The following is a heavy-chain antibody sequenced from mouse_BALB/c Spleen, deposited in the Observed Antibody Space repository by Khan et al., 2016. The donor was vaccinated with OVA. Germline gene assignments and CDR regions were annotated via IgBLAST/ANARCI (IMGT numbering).Heavy chain of an antibody. CDR2: ISSGGDYT. CDR1: GFTFSTYA. J-gene: IGHJ3*01. D-gene: IGHD1-2*01. CDR3: AKHNYGPYAY. Sequence: EVELVESGGGLVKPGGPLKLSCAASGFTFSTYAMSWVRQTPEKRLEWVATISSGGDYTYYPDSVKGRFTISRDNTKNTLYLQMRSLRSKDTAMYYCAKHNYGPYAYWGQGTLVTVSA. V-gene: IGHV5-9-1*01.